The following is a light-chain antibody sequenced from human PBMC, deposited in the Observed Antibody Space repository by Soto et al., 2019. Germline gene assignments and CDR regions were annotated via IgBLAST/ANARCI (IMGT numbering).Light chain of an antibody. CDR2: KAS. Sequence: IHMTQAPATLSASVVYRVTITFLSSQTIRGYLAWYQQKPGKAPKLLIYKASTLESGVPSRFSGSGSGTEFTLTISSLQPDDFATYYCQHYDAYSTWTFGQGTKVDNK. CDR1: QTIRGY. J-gene: IGKJ1*01. V-gene: IGKV1-5*03. CDR3: QHYDAYSTWT.